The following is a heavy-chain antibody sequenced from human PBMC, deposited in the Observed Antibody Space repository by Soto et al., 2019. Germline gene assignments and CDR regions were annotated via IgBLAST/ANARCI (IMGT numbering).Heavy chain of an antibody. CDR1: GYTFTTHG. CDR2: VSGDNGNT. CDR3: ARDRGYCRSGTCYREWFDP. D-gene: IGHD2-15*01. Sequence: QVQLVQSGAEVKKPGASVKVSCKASGYTFTTHGISWVRQAPGQGLERMGWVSGDNGNTNYTQSLQGRVTMTTATSTNTAYMELRSLSSDDTAGYYCARDRGYCRSGTCYREWFDPGGLGTMVTGST. J-gene: IGHJ5*02. V-gene: IGHV1-18*01.